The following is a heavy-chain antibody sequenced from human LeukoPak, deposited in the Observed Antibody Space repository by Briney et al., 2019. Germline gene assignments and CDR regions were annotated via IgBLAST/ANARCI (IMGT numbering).Heavy chain of an antibody. CDR3: ARDLEGYSSGWYGGDY. Sequence: GGSLRLSCAASGFTFSSYSMNWVRQAPGKGLEWVSYISSSGSTIYYADSVKGRFTISRDNAKNSLYLQMNSLRAEDTAVYYCARDLEGYSSGWYGGDYWGQGTLVTVSS. J-gene: IGHJ4*02. V-gene: IGHV3-48*04. CDR1: GFTFSSYS. CDR2: ISSSGSTI. D-gene: IGHD6-19*01.